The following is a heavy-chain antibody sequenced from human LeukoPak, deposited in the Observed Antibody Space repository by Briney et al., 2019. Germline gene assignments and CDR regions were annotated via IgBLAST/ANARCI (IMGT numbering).Heavy chain of an antibody. CDR2: ISSSSSYI. Sequence: GGSLRLSCVASGFTFSSYSMNWVRQAPGKGLEWVSSISSSSSYIYYADSVKGRFTISRDNAKNSLHLQMNSLRAEDSAIYYCARDYNGDSDSWGQGTLVTVSS. CDR3: ARDYNGDSDS. J-gene: IGHJ4*02. V-gene: IGHV3-21*01. CDR1: GFTFSSYS. D-gene: IGHD1-14*01.